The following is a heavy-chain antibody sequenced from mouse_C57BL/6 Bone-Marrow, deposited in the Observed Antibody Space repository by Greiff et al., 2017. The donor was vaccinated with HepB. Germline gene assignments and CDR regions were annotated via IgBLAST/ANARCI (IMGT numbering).Heavy chain of an antibody. CDR1: GFTFSSYA. Sequence: EVQVVESGGGLVKPGGSLKLSCAASGFTFSSYAMSWVRQTPEKRLEWVATISDGGSYTYYPDNVKGRFTISRDNAKNNLYLQMSHLKSEDTAMYYCARDFYYGSTDWYFDVWGTGTTVTVSS. J-gene: IGHJ1*03. CDR3: ARDFYYGSTDWYFDV. V-gene: IGHV5-4*01. D-gene: IGHD1-1*01. CDR2: ISDGGSYT.